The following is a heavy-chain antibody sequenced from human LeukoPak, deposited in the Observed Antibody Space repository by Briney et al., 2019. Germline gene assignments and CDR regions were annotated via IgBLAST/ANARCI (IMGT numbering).Heavy chain of an antibody. CDR2: ISFDGTNK. CDR1: EFTFSSYA. D-gene: IGHD3-9*01. CDR3: ARDPYYDILTGFSNWFDP. J-gene: IGHJ5*02. V-gene: IGHV3-30*04. Sequence: PGGSLRLSCAASEFTFSSYAMHWVRQAPGKGLEWVAVISFDGTNKYYTDSVKGRFTISRDNSKTTLYLQMNSLRADDTAVYYCARDPYYDILTGFSNWFDPWGQGTLVTVSS.